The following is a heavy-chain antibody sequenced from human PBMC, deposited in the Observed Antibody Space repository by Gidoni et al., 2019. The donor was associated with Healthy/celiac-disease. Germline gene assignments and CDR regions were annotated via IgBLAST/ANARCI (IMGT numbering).Heavy chain of an antibody. J-gene: IGHJ6*02. CDR3: ARDRPLSGYDEIYYYGMDV. CDR2: INPSGGST. D-gene: IGHD5-12*01. V-gene: IGHV1-46*03. Sequence: LEWMGIINPSGGSTSYAQKFQGRVTMTRDTSTSTVYMELSSLRSEDTAVYYCARDRPLSGYDEIYYYGMDVWGQGTTVTVSS.